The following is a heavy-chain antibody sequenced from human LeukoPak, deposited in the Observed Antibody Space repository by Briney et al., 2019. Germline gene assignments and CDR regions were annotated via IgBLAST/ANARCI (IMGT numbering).Heavy chain of an antibody. CDR2: ISGSGGST. Sequence: GGSLRLSCAASGFTFSSYAMSWVRQVPGKGLEWVSAISGSGGSTHYADSVKSRFTISRDNSKNTLYLQMNSLRAEDTAVYYCAKDWWAHCSSTSCYSGGHYGMDVWGQGTTVTVSS. V-gene: IGHV3-23*01. CDR3: AKDWWAHCSSTSCYSGGHYGMDV. CDR1: GFTFSSYA. D-gene: IGHD2-2*02. J-gene: IGHJ6*02.